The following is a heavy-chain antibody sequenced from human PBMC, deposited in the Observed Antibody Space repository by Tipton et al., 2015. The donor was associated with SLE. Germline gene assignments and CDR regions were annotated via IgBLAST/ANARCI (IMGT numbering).Heavy chain of an antibody. J-gene: IGHJ4*02. CDR1: GYSISSGYY. V-gene: IGHV4-38-2*01. CDR3: ASSCGGDCCFDFDY. Sequence: TLSLTCAVSGYSISSGYYWGWIRQPPGKGLEWIGSIYHSGSTYYNPSLKSRVTISVDTSKNQFSLKLSSVTAADTAAYYCASSCGGDCCFDFDYWGQGTLVTVSS. CDR2: IYHSGST. D-gene: IGHD2-21*01.